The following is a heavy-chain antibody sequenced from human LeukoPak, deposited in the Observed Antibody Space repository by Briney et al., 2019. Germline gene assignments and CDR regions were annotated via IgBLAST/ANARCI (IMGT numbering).Heavy chain of an antibody. J-gene: IGHJ4*02. D-gene: IGHD3-10*01. CDR2: INHSGST. CDR1: GGSFSGYY. Sequence: SETLSLTCAVYGGSFSGYYWSWIRQPPGKGLEWIGEINHSGSTNYNPSLKSRVTISVDTSKNQFSLKLSSVTAADTAVYYCARRLGSYYGSGSYSRSNYFDYWGQGTLVTVSS. CDR3: ARRLGSYYGSGSYSRSNYFDY. V-gene: IGHV4-34*01.